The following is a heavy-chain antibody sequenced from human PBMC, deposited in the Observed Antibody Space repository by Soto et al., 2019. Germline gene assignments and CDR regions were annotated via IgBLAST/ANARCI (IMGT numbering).Heavy chain of an antibody. CDR2: ISSSSSYI. J-gene: IGHJ4*02. CDR3: ARDSPAVIAAFDY. V-gene: IGHV3-21*01. Sequence: EVQLVESGGGLVKPGGSLRPSCAASGFTFSSYSMNWVRQAPGKGLEWVSSISSSSSYIYYADSVKGRFTISRDNAKNSLYRQMNSLGAEDTAVYYCARDSPAVIAAFDYWGQGTLVTVSS. CDR1: GFTFSSYS. D-gene: IGHD6-6*01.